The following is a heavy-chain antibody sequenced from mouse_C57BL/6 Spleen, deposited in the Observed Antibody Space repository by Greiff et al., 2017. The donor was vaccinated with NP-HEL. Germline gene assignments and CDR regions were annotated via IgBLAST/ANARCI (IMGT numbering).Heavy chain of an antibody. CDR3: ARQDWDRYFDV. Sequence: DVKLVESGGGLVKPGGSLKLSCAASGFTFSSYTMSWVRQTPEKRLEWVATISGGGGNTYYPDSVKGRFTLSRDNAKNTLYLQMSSLRSEDTALYYCARQDWDRYFDVWGTGTTVTVSS. CDR2: ISGGGGNT. J-gene: IGHJ1*03. D-gene: IGHD4-1*01. V-gene: IGHV5-9*01. CDR1: GFTFSSYT.